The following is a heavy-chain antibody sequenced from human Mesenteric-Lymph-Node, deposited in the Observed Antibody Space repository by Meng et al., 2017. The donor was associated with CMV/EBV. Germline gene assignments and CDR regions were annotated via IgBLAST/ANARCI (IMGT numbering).Heavy chain of an antibody. Sequence: ASVKVSCKASGYTFTGYYMHWVRQAPGQGLEWMGWINPNSGGTNYGQKFQGRVTMTRDTSISTAYMELSRLRSDDPAVYYCARGPWSSTGYFTGMDVWGQGTTVTVSS. CDR2: INPNSGGT. V-gene: IGHV1-2*02. CDR3: ARGPWSSTGYFTGMDV. J-gene: IGHJ6*02. D-gene: IGHD6-13*01. CDR1: GYTFTGYY.